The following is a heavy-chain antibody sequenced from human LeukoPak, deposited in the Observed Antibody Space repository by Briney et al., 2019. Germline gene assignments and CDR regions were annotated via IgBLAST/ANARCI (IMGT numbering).Heavy chain of an antibody. J-gene: IGHJ4*02. CDR2: IHYGGNT. D-gene: IGHD3-10*01. V-gene: IGHV4-59*11. Sequence: SETLSLTCTVSGGSISNHYWSWIRQPSGKGLEWIGYIHYGGNTDYNPSLKGRLTISVDTSKNQFSLKLSSVTAADTAVYYCVRGIVYYYGSAAFDYWGQGTLVTVSS. CDR1: GGSISNHY. CDR3: VRGIVYYYGSAAFDY.